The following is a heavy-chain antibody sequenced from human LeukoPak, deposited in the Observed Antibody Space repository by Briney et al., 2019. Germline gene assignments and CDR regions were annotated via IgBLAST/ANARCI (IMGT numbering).Heavy chain of an antibody. CDR2: ISYDGSNK. V-gene: IGHV3-30-3*01. Sequence: GGSLRLSCAASRFTFSSYAMHWVRQAPGKGLEWVAVISYDGSNKYYADSVKGRFTISRDNSKNTLYLQMNSLRAEDTAVYYCARDPNSYDFWSGYGGGIDYWGQGTLVTVSS. D-gene: IGHD3-3*01. J-gene: IGHJ4*02. CDR1: RFTFSSYA. CDR3: ARDPNSYDFWSGYGGGIDY.